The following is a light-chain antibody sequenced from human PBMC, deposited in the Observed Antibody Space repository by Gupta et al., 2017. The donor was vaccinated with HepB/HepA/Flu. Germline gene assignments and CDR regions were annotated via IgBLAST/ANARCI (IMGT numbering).Light chain of an antibody. Sequence: SYILTQPPYVSVAPGKTARITCGASNMGTKMVQWYQQRPGQAPVVAMDYDADRPSDIPERFSGSNSGNKATLTITRVEAGDEADYFCQVWDDNAHPVFGGGTELTVL. J-gene: IGLJ3*02. CDR3: QVWDDNAHPV. V-gene: IGLV3-21*04. CDR1: NMGTKM. CDR2: YDA.